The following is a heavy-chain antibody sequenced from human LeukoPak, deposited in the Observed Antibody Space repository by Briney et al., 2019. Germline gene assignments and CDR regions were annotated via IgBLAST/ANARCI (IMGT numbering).Heavy chain of an antibody. Sequence: SETLSLTCTVSGDSVSSTNYYWDWIRQPPGKGLEWIGSIYYSGSTYYNPSLKSRVTISVDTSKNQFSPKLSSVTAADTAVYYCARGFPWYYYGSGINTWGQGTLVTVSS. D-gene: IGHD3-10*01. CDR2: IYYSGST. CDR1: GDSVSSTNYY. CDR3: ARGFPWYYYGSGINT. J-gene: IGHJ5*02. V-gene: IGHV4-39*07.